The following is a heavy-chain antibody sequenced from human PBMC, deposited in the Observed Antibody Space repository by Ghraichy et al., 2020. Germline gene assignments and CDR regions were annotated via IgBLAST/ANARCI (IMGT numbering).Heavy chain of an antibody. J-gene: IGHJ6*02. Sequence: GGSLRLSCVGSGFSFSSYSMNWVRQSPGKGLEWVSYITSSCRTIFYADSVRGRFTISRDNAQNSLYLQMNSLRDEDTAVYYCARGSRVVRFYYYDGMDVWGQGTTVTVSS. V-gene: IGHV3-48*02. CDR3: ARGSRVVRFYYYDGMDV. CDR1: GFSFSSYS. D-gene: IGHD4-23*01. CDR2: ITSSCRTI.